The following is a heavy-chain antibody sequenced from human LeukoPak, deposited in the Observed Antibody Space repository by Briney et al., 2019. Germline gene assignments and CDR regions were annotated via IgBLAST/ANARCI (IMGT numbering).Heavy chain of an antibody. Sequence: GGSLRLSCAASGFTFSNYWMSWVRQAPVKGLERVANIKQDGSEKYYVDSAKGRFTISRDNIRNSLYLRMNSLRAEDTAVYYCARPADSYGLTHDAFDIWGQGTMVTVSS. J-gene: IGHJ3*02. V-gene: IGHV3-7*01. CDR3: ARPADSYGLTHDAFDI. D-gene: IGHD5-18*01. CDR1: GFTFSNYW. CDR2: IKQDGSEK.